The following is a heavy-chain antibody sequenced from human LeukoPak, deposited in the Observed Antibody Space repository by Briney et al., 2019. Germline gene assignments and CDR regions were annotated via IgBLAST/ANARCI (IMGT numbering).Heavy chain of an antibody. CDR3: ASSTTYYYDSSGYYFGH. V-gene: IGHV4-59*01. Sequence: SETLSLTCTVSGGSISSYYWSWIRQSPGKGLEWIGCIYYRGSTNYNPSLKSRVTISVDTSKNQFSLKLSSVTAADTAVYYCASSTTYYYDSSGYYFGHWGQGTLVTVSS. D-gene: IGHD3-22*01. CDR1: GGSISSYY. J-gene: IGHJ4*02. CDR2: IYYRGST.